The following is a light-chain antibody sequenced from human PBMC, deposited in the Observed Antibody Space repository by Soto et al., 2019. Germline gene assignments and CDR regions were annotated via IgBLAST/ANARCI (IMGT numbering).Light chain of an antibody. CDR2: GAS. CDR3: QQYNNWLIT. CDR1: QSVSGN. J-gene: IGKJ5*01. Sequence: EIVMTQSPATLSVSPGERATLSCRASQSVSGNLAWYQQKPGQAPSLLIYGASTRATGLPARFSGSGSGTEFPLTIISRQSEDFAVYYCQQYNNWLITFGQGTRLEIK. V-gene: IGKV3-15*01.